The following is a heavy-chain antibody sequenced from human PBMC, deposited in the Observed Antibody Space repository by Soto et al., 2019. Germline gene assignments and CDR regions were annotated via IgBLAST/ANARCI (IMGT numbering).Heavy chain of an antibody. CDR3: AKGRVIVTTTAFDF. J-gene: IGHJ3*01. D-gene: IGHD5-12*01. V-gene: IGHV3-9*01. Sequence: SLRLSCVASGFTFSSYAMHWVRKTPGKGLEWVSGISWNSGSIGYADSVKGRFTISRDNAKNSLYLQMNSLRVEDTALYYCAKGRVIVTTTAFDFWCPGTMVTVSS. CDR1: GFTFSSYA. CDR2: ISWNSGSI.